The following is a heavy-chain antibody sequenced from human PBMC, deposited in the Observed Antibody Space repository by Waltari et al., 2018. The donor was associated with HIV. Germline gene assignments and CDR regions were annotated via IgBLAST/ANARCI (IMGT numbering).Heavy chain of an antibody. CDR2: ISNSGGRT. CDR3: AKGLWSTYFYYGMDV. J-gene: IGHJ6*02. V-gene: IGHV3-23*04. D-gene: IGHD2-21*01. CDR1: GFTFSTYA. Sequence: EGQLVESGGGLVQPGGSLRLSCAASGFTFSTYAMGWVRQAPGTGLGWVSDISNSGGRTNDVDSWTGRLTISRDNSKNTLFLQMNSLRAEDTAVYYCAKGLWSTYFYYGMDVWGQGTTVTVSS.